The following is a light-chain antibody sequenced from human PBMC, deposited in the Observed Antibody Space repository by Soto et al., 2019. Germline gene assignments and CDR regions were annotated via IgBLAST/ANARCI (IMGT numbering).Light chain of an antibody. V-gene: IGKV3-11*01. CDR1: QSVSSY. CDR3: QQRSNWPST. J-gene: IGKJ4*01. Sequence: EIVLTQSPATLSLSPGDRATLSCRASQSVSSYLAWYQQQPGQAPRLLIYDASNRATGIPARFSGSGSGTDFTLTITLLEPEDFAVYYCQQRSNWPSTFGGGTKVEIK. CDR2: DAS.